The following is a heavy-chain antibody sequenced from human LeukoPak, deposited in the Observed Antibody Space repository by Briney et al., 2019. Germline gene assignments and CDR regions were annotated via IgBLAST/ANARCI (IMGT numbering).Heavy chain of an antibody. Sequence: GESLKISCKGSGYSFTNYWIGWVRQMPGKGLEWMGIIYPDDSNTKYSPSFQGLVTISADKSISTAYLQWSSLKASDTAMYYCARHSSTKVVPAAICDYWGQGTLVTVSS. CDR1: GYSFTNYW. V-gene: IGHV5-51*01. CDR3: ARHSSTKVVPAAICDY. D-gene: IGHD2-2*02. J-gene: IGHJ4*02. CDR2: IYPDDSNT.